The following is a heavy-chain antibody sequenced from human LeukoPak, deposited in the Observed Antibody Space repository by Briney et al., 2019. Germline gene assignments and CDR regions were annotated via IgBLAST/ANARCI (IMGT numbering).Heavy chain of an antibody. D-gene: IGHD3-22*01. J-gene: IGHJ6*02. CDR3: ARDQNKYDSSGYYYYQYGMDV. CDR1: GGSISSGDYY. Sequence: SETLSLTCTVSGGSISSGDYYWTWIRQPPGKGLEWIGYIYYSGNTHYNPPLKSRVSISVDTAKNQFSLNLSSVTAADTAVYYCARDQNKYDSSGYYYYQYGMDVWGQGTTVTVSS. CDR2: IYYSGNT. V-gene: IGHV4-30-4*01.